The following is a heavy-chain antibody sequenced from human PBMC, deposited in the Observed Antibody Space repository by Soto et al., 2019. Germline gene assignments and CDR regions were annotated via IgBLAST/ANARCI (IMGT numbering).Heavy chain of an antibody. CDR2: IHNSGSP. CDR1: GASIYNGGYF. V-gene: IGHV4-30-4*01. Sequence: QVKLQESGPGLVRPSQTLSLTCSVSGASIYNGGYFWSWIRQSPGKGLEWIGHIHNSGSPYNNPSLGRRLPLSTDTPMNQSSLPLTSATAPDTAMYYRARGSTTEPVDPWSQGILVTVSS. J-gene: IGHJ5*02. D-gene: IGHD1-1*01. CDR3: ARGSTTEPVDP.